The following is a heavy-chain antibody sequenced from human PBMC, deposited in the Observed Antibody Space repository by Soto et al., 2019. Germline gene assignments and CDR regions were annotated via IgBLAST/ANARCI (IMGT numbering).Heavy chain of an antibody. V-gene: IGHV4-31*03. J-gene: IGHJ4*02. CDR1: GGSISSGGYY. Sequence: LSLTCTVSGGSISSGGYYWSWIRQHPGKGLEWIGYIYYSGSTYYNPSLKSRVTISVDTSKNQFSLKLSSVTAADTAVYYCARDRSYYDSSGYPRFDYWGQGTLVTVSS. D-gene: IGHD3-22*01. CDR3: ARDRSYYDSSGYPRFDY. CDR2: IYYSGST.